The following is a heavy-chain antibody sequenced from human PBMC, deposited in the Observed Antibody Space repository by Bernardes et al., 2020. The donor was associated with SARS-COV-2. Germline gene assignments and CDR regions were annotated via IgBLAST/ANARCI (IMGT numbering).Heavy chain of an antibody. D-gene: IGHD3-3*01. J-gene: IGHJ4*02. CDR2: IYHSGST. CDR1: GYSISSGYY. V-gene: IGHV4-38-2*01. Sequence: SETLSLTCAVSGYSISSGYYWGWIRQPPGKGLEWIGSIYHSGSTYYNPSLKSRVTISVDTSKNQFSLKLSSVTAADTAVYYCASSLRFLEWLYFDYWGQGTLVTVSS. CDR3: ASSLRFLEWLYFDY.